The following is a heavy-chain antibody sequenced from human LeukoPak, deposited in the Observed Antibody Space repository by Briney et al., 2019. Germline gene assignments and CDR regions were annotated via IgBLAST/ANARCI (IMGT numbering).Heavy chain of an antibody. J-gene: IGHJ5*02. Sequence: SQTLSLTCAISGDSVSGNSAAWNWIRQSPWRGLEWLGRTYYRSKWFYDYAVSVKSRIAISPDTSKNQLSLQLSSVTPEDTAVYFCVYSGIYYWFDPWGQGTLVTVSS. CDR2: TYYRSKWFY. CDR3: VYSGIYYWFDP. CDR1: GDSVSGNSAA. D-gene: IGHD1-26*01. V-gene: IGHV6-1*01.